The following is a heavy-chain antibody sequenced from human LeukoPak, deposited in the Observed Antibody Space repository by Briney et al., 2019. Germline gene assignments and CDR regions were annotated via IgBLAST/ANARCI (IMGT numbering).Heavy chain of an antibody. CDR3: ARASNKDYYDSSGYYYAY. CDR1: GGSISGGNYY. Sequence: SETLSLTCTVSGGSISGGNYYWSWIRQPPWKGLEWIGYIYYSGGTHYNPSLKRRVTISVDTSKNQFSLKLSSVTAADTAVYYCARASNKDYYDSSGYYYAYWGQGTLVTVSS. D-gene: IGHD3-22*01. J-gene: IGHJ4*02. CDR2: IYYSGGT. V-gene: IGHV4-30-4*01.